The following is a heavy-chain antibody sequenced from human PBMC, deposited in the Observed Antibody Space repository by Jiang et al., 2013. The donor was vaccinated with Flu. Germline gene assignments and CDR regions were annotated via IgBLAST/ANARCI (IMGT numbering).Heavy chain of an antibody. D-gene: IGHD2-2*01. CDR3: ARVPAALRAWFDP. Sequence: GPGLVKPSETLSLTCTVSGGSIDSHNWSWIRQPPGKGLEWIGNIHNTGSTSYNPSLESRVTISFDTSKNQFSLHLTSVTAADTALYYCARVPAALRAWFDPWGQGTLVTVSS. J-gene: IGHJ5*02. CDR1: GGSIDSHN. V-gene: IGHV4-59*11. CDR2: IHNTGST.